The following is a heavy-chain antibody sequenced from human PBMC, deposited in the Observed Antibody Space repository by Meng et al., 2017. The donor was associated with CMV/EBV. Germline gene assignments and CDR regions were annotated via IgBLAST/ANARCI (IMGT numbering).Heavy chain of an antibody. CDR3: PHRPPPPTIFGVVRSPNNYFDY. Sequence: SGPTLAKPTQTLTLTCSFPGFSLRTSGVGVGWIRQPPGKALEWLALLYWNDDKRYSPSMKSRLTITKDTSKNQVVLTMTNMDPVDTATYYCPHRPPPPTIFGVVRSPNNYFDYWGQGTLVTVSS. CDR2: LYWNDDK. J-gene: IGHJ4*02. CDR1: GFSLRTSGVG. V-gene: IGHV2-5*01. D-gene: IGHD3-3*01.